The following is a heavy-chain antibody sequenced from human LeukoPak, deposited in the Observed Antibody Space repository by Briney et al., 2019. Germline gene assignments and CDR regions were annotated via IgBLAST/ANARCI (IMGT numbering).Heavy chain of an antibody. J-gene: IGHJ4*02. D-gene: IGHD3-22*01. Sequence: GGSLRLSXAASGFTFSSYAMSWVRQAPGKGLEWVSTISGSGGNTYYADSVKGRVTISRDTSKNTLYLQMNSLRAEDTAAYHCAIGSYYYDSADYFDYWGQGTLVTVSS. CDR1: GFTFSSYA. CDR2: ISGSGGNT. CDR3: AIGSYYYDSADYFDY. V-gene: IGHV3-23*01.